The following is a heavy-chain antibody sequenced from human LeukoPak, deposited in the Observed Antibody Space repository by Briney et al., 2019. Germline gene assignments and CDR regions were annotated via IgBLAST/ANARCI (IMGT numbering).Heavy chain of an antibody. Sequence: SETLSLTCTVSGGSISSYYWSWIRQPPGKGLEWIGYIYYSGSTNYNPSLKSRVTISVDTSKNQFSLKLSSVTAADTAMYYCARSMTSYGSGIVGGNWGQGTLVTVSS. CDR2: IYYSGST. J-gene: IGHJ4*02. D-gene: IGHD3-10*01. CDR3: ARSMTSYGSGIVGGN. V-gene: IGHV4-59*01. CDR1: GGSISSYY.